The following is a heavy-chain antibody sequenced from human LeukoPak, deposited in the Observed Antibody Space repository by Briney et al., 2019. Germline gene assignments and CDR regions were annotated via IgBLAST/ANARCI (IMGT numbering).Heavy chain of an antibody. CDR3: ARRGCYYNPNFDY. V-gene: IGHV4-39*01. CDR2: IYYSGST. Sequence: SETLSLTCTVSGGSICSSSYYWGWIRQPPGKGLEWIGSIYYSGSTYYNPSLKSRVTISVDTSKNQFSLKLSSVTAADTAVYYCARRGCYYNPNFDYWGQGTLVTVSS. D-gene: IGHD3-10*01. J-gene: IGHJ4*02. CDR1: GGSICSSSYY.